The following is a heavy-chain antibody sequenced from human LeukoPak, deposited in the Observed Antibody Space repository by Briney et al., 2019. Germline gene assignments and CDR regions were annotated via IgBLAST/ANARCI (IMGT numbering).Heavy chain of an antibody. CDR3: ARTPYSGSHFDY. Sequence: SETLSLTCAVYGGSFSGYYWSWIRQPPGKGLEWTGEINHSGSTNYNPSLKSRVTISVDTSKNQFSLKLSSVTAADTAVYYCARTPYSGSHFDYWGQGTLVTVSS. V-gene: IGHV4-34*01. J-gene: IGHJ4*02. D-gene: IGHD1-26*01. CDR1: GGSFSGYY. CDR2: INHSGST.